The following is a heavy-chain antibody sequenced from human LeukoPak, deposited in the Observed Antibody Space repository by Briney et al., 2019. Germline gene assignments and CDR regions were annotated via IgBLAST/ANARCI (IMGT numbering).Heavy chain of an antibody. CDR3: ASLQAAAGTEDGY. J-gene: IGHJ4*02. CDR2: IYHSGST. Sequence: SETLSLTCAVSGGSISSSNWWRWVRQPPGKGLEWIGEIYHSGSTNYNPSLKSRVTISVDKTKNQFSLKLSSVTAADTAVYYCASLQAAAGTEDGYWGQGTLVTVSS. V-gene: IGHV4-4*02. CDR1: GGSISSSNW. D-gene: IGHD6-13*01.